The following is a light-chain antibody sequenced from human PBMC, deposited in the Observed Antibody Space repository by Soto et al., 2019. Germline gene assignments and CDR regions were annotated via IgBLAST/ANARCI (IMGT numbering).Light chain of an antibody. J-gene: IGKJ5*01. Sequence: DIQLTQSPSFVSASVGDRVTITCRASQGISSYLAWYQQKPGKAPKLLIYAASTLQSGVPSRFSGSGSGTXXXXXXXXXXXXDFAXXYXQQLNSYPLTFGQGTRLEIK. V-gene: IGKV1-9*01. CDR2: AAS. CDR3: QQLNSYPLT. CDR1: QGISSY.